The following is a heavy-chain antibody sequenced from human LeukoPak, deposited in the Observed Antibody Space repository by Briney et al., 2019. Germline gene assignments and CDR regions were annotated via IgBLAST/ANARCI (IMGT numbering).Heavy chain of an antibody. J-gene: IGHJ4*02. Sequence: SQTLSLTRSVSGGSHSNYYWSWIRQPPGKGLEWVGYVYYTGCTNYNPSLKSRVTICEDKSKNQFYLRLYSVTVADTAVYYCARHFAYSRSSYFDYWGRGGLVTVSS. CDR2: VYYTGCT. CDR1: GGSHSNYY. D-gene: IGHD6-6*01. V-gene: IGHV4-59*08. CDR3: ARHFAYSRSSYFDY.